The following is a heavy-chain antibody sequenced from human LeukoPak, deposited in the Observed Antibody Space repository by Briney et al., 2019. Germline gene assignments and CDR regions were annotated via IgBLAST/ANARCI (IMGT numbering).Heavy chain of an antibody. D-gene: IGHD6-19*01. CDR1: GFTFSSYA. V-gene: IGHV3-30*04. CDR3: ARDRIVEQWFGFDY. Sequence: GGSLRLSCAASGFTFSSYAMHRVRQAPGKGLEWVAVISYDGSNKYYADSVKGRFTISRDNSKNTLYLQMNSLRAEDTAVYYCARDRIVEQWFGFDYWGQGTLVTVSS. J-gene: IGHJ4*02. CDR2: ISYDGSNK.